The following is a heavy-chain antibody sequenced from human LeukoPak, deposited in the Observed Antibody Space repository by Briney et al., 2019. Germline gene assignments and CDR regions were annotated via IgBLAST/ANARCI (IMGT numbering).Heavy chain of an antibody. Sequence: GASVKVSCKASGGTFSSYAISWVRQAPGQGLEWMGRIIPIFGTANYAQKFQGRVTITTDESTSTAYMELSSLRSEDTAVYYCARDSSGYYYGSGSSGAFDIWGQGTMVTVSS. CDR2: IIPIFGTA. D-gene: IGHD3-10*01. CDR1: GGTFSSYA. J-gene: IGHJ3*02. CDR3: ARDSSGYYYGSGSSGAFDI. V-gene: IGHV1-69*05.